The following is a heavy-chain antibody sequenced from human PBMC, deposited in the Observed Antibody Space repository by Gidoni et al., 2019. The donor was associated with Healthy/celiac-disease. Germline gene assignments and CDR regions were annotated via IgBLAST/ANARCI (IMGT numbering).Heavy chain of an antibody. CDR3: DRVDVRYREIDY. CDR2: IYHSGST. J-gene: IGHJ4*02. CDR1: VCSISSGGYS. Sequence: QLHLQASGSGLVKPSQTLSLTCAVSVCSISSGGYSWSWIRQPPGKDLELIGYIYHSGSTYYNPSRKSRVNISVDRSKNQFYLKMSSVTAADTAVYYCDRVDVRYREIDYWGQGTLVTVSS. V-gene: IGHV4-30-2*01. D-gene: IGHD4-17*01.